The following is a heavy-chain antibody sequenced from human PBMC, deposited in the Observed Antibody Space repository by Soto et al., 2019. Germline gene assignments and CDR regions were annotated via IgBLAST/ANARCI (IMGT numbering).Heavy chain of an antibody. CDR2: ISAYNDNT. J-gene: IGHJ4*02. CDR3: ASDQRYCYETNTGGYSRWDY. V-gene: IGHV1-18*01. D-gene: IGHD3-22*01. Sequence: QVQLVQSGAEVKKPGASVKVSCQSSGYTFTSYGITWVRQAPGQGLEWMGWISAYNDNTNYAQKFQGRVAMTTDTPTSTAYQELGSLKSDDTAMDFCASDQRYCYETNTGGYSRWDYWGQGTLVTVSS. CDR1: GYTFTSYG.